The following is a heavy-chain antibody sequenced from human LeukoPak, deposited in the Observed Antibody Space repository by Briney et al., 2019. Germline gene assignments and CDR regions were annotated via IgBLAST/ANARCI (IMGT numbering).Heavy chain of an antibody. J-gene: IGHJ6*03. CDR3: ARGDFCSKSNCYLRPMDV. CDR1: GGSFSGYY. V-gene: IGHV4-34*01. Sequence: SETLSLTCAVYGGSFSGYYWSWIRQPPGKGLEWIGEINHSGSTTYNPSLKSRVTMSVDTAKNQFSLKLRSVTAADTAVYFCARGDFCSKSNCYLRPMDVWGKGTTVTVSS. CDR2: INHSGST. D-gene: IGHD3-3*01.